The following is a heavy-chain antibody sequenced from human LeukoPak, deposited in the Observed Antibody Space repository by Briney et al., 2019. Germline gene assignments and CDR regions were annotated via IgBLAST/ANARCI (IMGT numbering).Heavy chain of an antibody. D-gene: IGHD3-10*01. CDR3: ARHRSVEIWFGESLGWFDP. CDR1: GGTFSSYA. J-gene: IGHJ5*02. Sequence: GASVKVSCKASGGTFSSYAISWVRQAPGQGLEWMGGIIPIFGTANYAQKFQGRVTITADESTSTAYMELSSLRSEDTAVYYCARHRSVEIWFGESLGWFDPWGQGTLVTVSS. CDR2: IIPIFGTA. V-gene: IGHV1-69*01.